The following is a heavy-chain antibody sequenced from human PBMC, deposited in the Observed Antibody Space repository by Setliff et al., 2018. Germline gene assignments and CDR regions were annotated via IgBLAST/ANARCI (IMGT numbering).Heavy chain of an antibody. Sequence: GGSLRLSCAASGFTFDDYGMSWVRQAPGKGLEWVGRTRNKAVNYATEYAASVKGRFTISRDDSKSIAYLQMNSLRAEDTAVYYCVRDLHWGFDYWGLGTLVTVSS. CDR2: TRNKAVNYAT. J-gene: IGHJ4*02. CDR1: GFTFDDYG. D-gene: IGHD7-27*01. CDR3: VRDLHWGFDY. V-gene: IGHV3-72*01.